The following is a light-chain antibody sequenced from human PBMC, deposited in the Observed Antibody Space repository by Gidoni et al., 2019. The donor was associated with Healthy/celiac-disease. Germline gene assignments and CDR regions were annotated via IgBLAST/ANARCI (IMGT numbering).Light chain of an antibody. CDR1: QSVSSSY. V-gene: IGKV3D-7*01. CDR2: GAS. CDR3: QQDYNLRT. Sequence: EIVMTQSPPTLSLSPGERVTLSCRASQSVSSSYLTWYQQKPGQAPRLLIYGASTRATSIPARFSGSGSGTDFTLTISSLQPEDFAVYYCQQDYNLRTFGQGTKVEIK. J-gene: IGKJ1*01.